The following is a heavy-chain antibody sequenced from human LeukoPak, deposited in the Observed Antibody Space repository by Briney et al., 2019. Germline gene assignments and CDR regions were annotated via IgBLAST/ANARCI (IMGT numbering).Heavy chain of an antibody. J-gene: IGHJ4*02. CDR2: IKQDGSEK. CDR1: GFTFSSYS. D-gene: IGHD1-26*01. Sequence: PGGSLRLSCAASGFTFSSYSMHWVRQAPGKGLEWVANIKQDGSEKYYVDSVKGRFTISRDNAKNSLYLQMNSLRAEDTAVYYCARDRDAEWELLFDYWGQGTLVTVSS. V-gene: IGHV3-7*01. CDR3: ARDRDAEWELLFDY.